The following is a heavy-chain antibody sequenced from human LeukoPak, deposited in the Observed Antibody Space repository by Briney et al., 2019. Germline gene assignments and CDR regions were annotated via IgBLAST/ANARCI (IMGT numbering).Heavy chain of an antibody. Sequence: GASVKASCKASGYTFTSYGISWVRQAPGQGLEWMGWISAYNGNTNYAQKLQGRVTMTTDTSTSTAYMELRSLRSDDTAVYYCARDPLSGYGSGSYYVYFDYWGQGTLVTVSS. V-gene: IGHV1-18*01. CDR3: ARDPLSGYGSGSYYVYFDY. D-gene: IGHD3-10*01. CDR2: ISAYNGNT. J-gene: IGHJ4*02. CDR1: GYTFTSYG.